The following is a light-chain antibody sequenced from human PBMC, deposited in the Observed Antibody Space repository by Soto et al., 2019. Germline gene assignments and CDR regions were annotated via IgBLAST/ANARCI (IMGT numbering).Light chain of an antibody. J-gene: IGKJ3*01. Sequence: DIVMTQAPPSLSVTPGRPASISCKSNQSLVGSDRKTDLSWYVQKAGQSPQLLIYEVSKRFPGVPERFTGSGSATDFTLTISRVEAEDVGIYYCMQSADLPLTFGPGTRV. CDR1: QSLVGSDRKTD. V-gene: IGKV2D-29*02. CDR3: MQSADLPLT. CDR2: EVS.